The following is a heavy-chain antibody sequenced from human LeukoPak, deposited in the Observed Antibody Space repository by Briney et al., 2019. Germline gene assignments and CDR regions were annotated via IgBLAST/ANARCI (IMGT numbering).Heavy chain of an antibody. CDR2: ISGSGGST. CDR3: AKDASSNYYDSSGYLGAFDI. D-gene: IGHD3-22*01. V-gene: IGHV3-23*01. Sequence: GGSLRLSCAASGFTFSSPAMSWVRQAPGKGLKWVSGISGSGGSTYYADSVKGRFTISRDNSKNTLYLQMNSLRAEDTAVYYCAKDASSNYYDSSGYLGAFDIWGQGTMVTVSS. CDR1: GFTFSSPA. J-gene: IGHJ3*02.